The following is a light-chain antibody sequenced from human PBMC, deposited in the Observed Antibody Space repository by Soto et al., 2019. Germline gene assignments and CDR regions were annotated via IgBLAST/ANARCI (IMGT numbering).Light chain of an antibody. Sequence: IVLTQSPASLSLSPGEIATLSCRASLSVYTSLAWFQQKPGQAPRLLIYDAFNRATGIPARFSGSGSGTDFTLTISSLEPEDFAVYYCQQRSNWYTFGQGTKLEIK. V-gene: IGKV3-11*01. CDR2: DAF. J-gene: IGKJ2*01. CDR3: QQRSNWYT. CDR1: LSVYTS.